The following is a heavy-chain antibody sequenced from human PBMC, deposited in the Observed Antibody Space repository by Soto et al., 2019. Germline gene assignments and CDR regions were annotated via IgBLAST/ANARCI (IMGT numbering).Heavy chain of an antibody. CDR1: GYTFTSYY. J-gene: IGHJ4*02. V-gene: IGHV1-46*01. D-gene: IGHD6-6*01. CDR2: INPSGGST. Sequence: GASVKVSCKASGYTFTSYYMHWVRQAPGQGLEWVGIINPSGGSTSYAQKFQGRVTMTRDTSTSTVYMELSSLRSEDTAVYYCARAGYREYSSSSGGFDYWGQGTLVTVSS. CDR3: ARAGYREYSSSSGGFDY.